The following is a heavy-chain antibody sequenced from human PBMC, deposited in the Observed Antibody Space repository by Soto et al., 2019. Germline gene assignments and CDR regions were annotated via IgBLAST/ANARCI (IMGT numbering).Heavy chain of an antibody. CDR3: ARQYLAVPAATPLDY. CDR2: INPSGGST. V-gene: IGHV1-46*03. CDR1: GYTFTSYY. Sequence: ASVKVSCKASGYTFTSYYMHWVRQAPGQGLEWMGIINPSGGSTSYAQKFQGRVTMTRDTSTSTAYMELSSLRSEDTAVYYCARQYLAVPAATPLDYWGQGTLVRVSS. J-gene: IGHJ4*02. D-gene: IGHD2-2*02.